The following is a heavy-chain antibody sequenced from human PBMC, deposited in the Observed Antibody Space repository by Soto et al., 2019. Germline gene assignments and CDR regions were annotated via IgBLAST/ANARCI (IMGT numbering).Heavy chain of an antibody. Sequence: SVKVSCKASGGTFSSYAISWVRQAPGQGLEWMGGIIPIFGTANYAQKFQGRVTITADESTSTAYMELSSLRSEDTAVYYCALPFRIAVAGSSRNYYYGMGVWGQGTTVTVSS. D-gene: IGHD6-19*01. CDR2: IIPIFGTA. CDR3: ALPFRIAVAGSSRNYYYGMGV. V-gene: IGHV1-69*13. J-gene: IGHJ6*02. CDR1: GGTFSSYA.